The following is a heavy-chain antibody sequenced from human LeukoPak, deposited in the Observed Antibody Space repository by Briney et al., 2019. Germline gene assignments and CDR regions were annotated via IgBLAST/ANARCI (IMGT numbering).Heavy chain of an antibody. Sequence: GGSLRLSRAASGFTFSSYAMSWVRQAPGKGLEWVSAISGSGGSTYYADSVKGRFTISRDNSKNTLYLQMNSLRAEDTAVYYCAKPYYYDSSGFHFDYWGQGTLVTVSS. V-gene: IGHV3-23*01. CDR3: AKPYYYDSSGFHFDY. CDR2: ISGSGGST. D-gene: IGHD3-22*01. J-gene: IGHJ4*02. CDR1: GFTFSSYA.